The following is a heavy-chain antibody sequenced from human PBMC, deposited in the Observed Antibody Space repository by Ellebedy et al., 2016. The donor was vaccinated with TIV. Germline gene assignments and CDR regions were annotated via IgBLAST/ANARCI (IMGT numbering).Heavy chain of an antibody. Sequence: PGGSLRLSCAASGFTFSSYAMSWVRQAPGKGLEWVGRIKSKTDGGTTDYAAPVKGRFTISRDDSKNTLYLQMNSLNTEDTAVYYCTTQGGYEGLDDYWGQGTLVTVSS. CDR1: GFTFSSYA. J-gene: IGHJ4*02. CDR3: TTQGGYEGLDDY. V-gene: IGHV3-15*01. D-gene: IGHD5-12*01. CDR2: IKSKTDGGTT.